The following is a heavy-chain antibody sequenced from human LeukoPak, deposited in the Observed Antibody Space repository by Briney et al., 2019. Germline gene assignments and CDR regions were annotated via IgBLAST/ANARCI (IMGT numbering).Heavy chain of an antibody. J-gene: IGHJ4*02. Sequence: GGSLRLSCAASGFTFSSYEMSWVRQAPGKGLEWVSAISGSGGSTYYADSVKGRFTISRDNSKNTLYLQMNSLRAEDTAVYYCAKDFHDGYYFDYWGQGTLVTVSS. CDR1: GFTFSSYE. V-gene: IGHV3-23*01. CDR2: ISGSGGST. CDR3: AKDFHDGYYFDY. D-gene: IGHD3-3*01.